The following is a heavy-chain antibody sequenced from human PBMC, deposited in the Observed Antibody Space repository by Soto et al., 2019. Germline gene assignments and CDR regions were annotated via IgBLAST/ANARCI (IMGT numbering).Heavy chain of an antibody. CDR2: IWYDGSNK. V-gene: IGHV3-33*01. D-gene: IGHD6-13*01. J-gene: IGHJ4*02. CDR1: GFTFSSYG. CDR3: AREGRGAAGTGPFDY. Sequence: QVQLVESGGGVVQPGRSLRLSCAASGFTFSSYGMHWVRQAPGKGLEWVAVIWYDGSNKYYADSVKGRFTISRDNSKNTLYLQMNSLRAEDTAVYYCAREGRGAAGTGPFDYWGQGTLVTVSS.